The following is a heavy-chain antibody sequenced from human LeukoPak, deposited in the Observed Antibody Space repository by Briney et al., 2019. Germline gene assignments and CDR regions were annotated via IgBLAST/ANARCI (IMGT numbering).Heavy chain of an antibody. CDR2: ISYDGSNK. Sequence: KGLEWVAVISYDGSNKYYADSVKGRFTISRDNSKNTLYLQMNSLRAEDTAVYYCARVWFDYWGQGTLVTVSS. J-gene: IGHJ4*02. D-gene: IGHD3-16*01. CDR3: ARVWFDY. V-gene: IGHV3-30-3*01.